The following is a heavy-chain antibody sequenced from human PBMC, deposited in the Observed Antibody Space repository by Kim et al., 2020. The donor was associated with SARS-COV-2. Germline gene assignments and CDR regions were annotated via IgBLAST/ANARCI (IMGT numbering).Heavy chain of an antibody. Sequence: TYYKPSPNSRVTISIDTSQNQFSLKLTSVTAADTAVYYCAPYSNGWGPGYWGQGTLVTVSS. CDR3: APYSNGWGPGY. J-gene: IGHJ4*02. D-gene: IGHD6-19*01. CDR2: T. V-gene: IGHV4-39*07.